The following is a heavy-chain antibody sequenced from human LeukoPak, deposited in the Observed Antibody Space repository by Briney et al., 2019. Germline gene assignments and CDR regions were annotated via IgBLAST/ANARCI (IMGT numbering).Heavy chain of an antibody. Sequence: PGGSLRLSCAASGFTFSSYGMHWVRQAPGKGLEWVAFIRYDGSNKYYADSVKGRFTISRDNSKNTLYLQMNSMRAEDTAVYYCARDLNPRGYSYGSFDYWGQGTLVTVSS. CDR3: ARDLNPRGYSYGSFDY. D-gene: IGHD5-18*01. J-gene: IGHJ4*02. V-gene: IGHV3-30*02. CDR1: GFTFSSYG. CDR2: IRYDGSNK.